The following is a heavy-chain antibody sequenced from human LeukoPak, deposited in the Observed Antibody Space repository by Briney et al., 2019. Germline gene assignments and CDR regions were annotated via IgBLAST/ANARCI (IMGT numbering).Heavy chain of an antibody. CDR3: ARGAGFNWNSNGFDY. CDR2: IIPIFGTA. J-gene: IGHJ4*02. D-gene: IGHD1-7*01. Sequence: ASVKVSCKASGGTFSSYAISWVRQAPGQGLEWMGGIIPIFGTANYAQKFQGRVTITADESTSTAYMELGSLRSEDTAVYYCARGAGFNWNSNGFDYWGQGTLVTVSS. CDR1: GGTFSSYA. V-gene: IGHV1-69*13.